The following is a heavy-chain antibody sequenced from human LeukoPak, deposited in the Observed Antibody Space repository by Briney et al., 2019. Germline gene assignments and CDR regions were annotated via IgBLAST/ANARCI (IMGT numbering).Heavy chain of an antibody. CDR1: ADSISNSY. CDR3: AKEAPMATNNWYFDL. Sequence: SETLSLTCTVSADSISNSYWSWIRQSAGKGLEWIGRIYTSGSTNYNPSLKSRVTMSVDTSKNQFSLVLTSVTAAVTAVYFCAKEAPMATNNWYFDLWGRGTLVTVSS. J-gene: IGHJ2*01. V-gene: IGHV4-4*07. CDR2: IYTSGST. D-gene: IGHD5-24*01.